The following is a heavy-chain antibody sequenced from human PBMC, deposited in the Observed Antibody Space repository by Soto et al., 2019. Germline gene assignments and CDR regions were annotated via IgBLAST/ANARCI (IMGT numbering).Heavy chain of an antibody. V-gene: IGHV3-72*01. CDR3: VRATYSSNWNLDY. CDR2: SRKKANSYTT. D-gene: IGHD6-13*01. Sequence: EVQLVESGGGLVQPGGSLRLSCAASGFTFSDHYMDWVRQAPGKGLEWVGRSRKKANSYTTEYAASVKGRFTISRDNSKNSLYLQMDSLKTEDTAVYYFVRATYSSNWNLDYWGQGTLVTVSS. J-gene: IGHJ4*02. CDR1: GFTFSDHY.